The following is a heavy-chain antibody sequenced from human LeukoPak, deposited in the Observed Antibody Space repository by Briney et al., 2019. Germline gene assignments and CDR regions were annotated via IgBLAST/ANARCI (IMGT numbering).Heavy chain of an antibody. CDR2: INADTGDT. J-gene: IGHJ4*02. CDR3: ARDLGEGARRDLDY. V-gene: IGHV1-18*01. CDR1: GYIFTSYG. D-gene: IGHD1-26*01. Sequence: ASVKVSCKASGYIFTSYGLTWVRQAPGQGLEWMGRINADTGDTEYAQRFQGRVVMTIDTSTSTAYMDLRSLTSDDTAVYYCARDLGEGARRDLDYWGQGTLVTVSS.